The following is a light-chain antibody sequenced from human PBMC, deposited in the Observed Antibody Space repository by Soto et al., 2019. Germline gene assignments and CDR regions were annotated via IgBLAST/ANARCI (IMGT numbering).Light chain of an antibody. V-gene: IGKV1-5*03. CDR2: KAS. CDR1: QTISDW. Sequence: DIQMTQSPSTLSVSVGDRVTITFRASQTISDWLAWYQQKPGKASTLLIYKASSLESGVPSRFRGIGSGTEFTLTIRSLQPDDFATYYCQQYKTYYTFGQGTQLEIK. J-gene: IGKJ2*01. CDR3: QQYKTYYT.